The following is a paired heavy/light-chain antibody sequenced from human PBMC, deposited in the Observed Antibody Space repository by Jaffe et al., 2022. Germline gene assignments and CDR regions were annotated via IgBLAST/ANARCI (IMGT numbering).Heavy chain of an antibody. Sequence: EVQLVESGGGLVQPGGSLRLSCAASGFSLSSYWMSWVRQAPGKGLEWVANIKQDGSEKYYVDSVKGRFTISRDNAKKSLYLQMNNLRADDTAVYYCARGRHTTGGYFDYWGQGNLVTVSS. CDR1: GFSLSSYW. J-gene: IGHJ4*02. CDR3: ARGRHTTGGYFDY. CDR2: IKQDGSEK. V-gene: IGHV3-7*05. D-gene: IGHD4-17*01.
Light chain of an antibody. CDR3: QQYDTYPIT. J-gene: IGKJ5*01. V-gene: IGKV1-16*02. Sequence: DIQMTQSPSSLSASVGDRITIACRASQAINNHLAWFQQKPGKAPKSLIYAASSLQSGVPSKFSGSGSGTDFTLNISSLQPEDFATYYCQQYDTYPITFGQGTRLEIK. CDR2: AAS. CDR1: QAINNH.